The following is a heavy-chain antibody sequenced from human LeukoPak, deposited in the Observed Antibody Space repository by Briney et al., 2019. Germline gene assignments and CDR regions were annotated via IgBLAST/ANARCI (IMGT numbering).Heavy chain of an antibody. J-gene: IGHJ3*02. D-gene: IGHD6-19*01. CDR2: ISSSGSAI. CDR1: VVTFCGYV. CDR3: ARDWGSSGWYYGKEGDAFDI. Sequence: PGGCLRLSRAPSVVTFCGYVMTSGREAPGKGGEWGSYISSSGSAIYSTDSVKGRFTISRDNAKNSLYMQMNSLKAEDTAVYYCARDWGSSGWYYGKEGDAFDIWGQGTMVTVSS. V-gene: IGHV3-48*03.